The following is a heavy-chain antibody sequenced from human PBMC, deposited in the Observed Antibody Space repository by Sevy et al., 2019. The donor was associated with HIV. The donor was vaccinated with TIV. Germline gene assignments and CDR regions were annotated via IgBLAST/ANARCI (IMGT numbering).Heavy chain of an antibody. CDR1: GGSVSSGSYY. V-gene: IGHV4-61*01. CDR2: IYYSGST. Sequence: SETLSLTSTVSGGSVSSGSYYWSWIRQPPGKGLEWIGYIYYSGSTNYNPSLKSRVTISVDTSKNQFSLKLSSVTAADTAVYYCARVNRYSSGYNWFDPWGQGTLVTVSS. CDR3: ARVNRYSSGYNWFDP. D-gene: IGHD6-19*01. J-gene: IGHJ5*02.